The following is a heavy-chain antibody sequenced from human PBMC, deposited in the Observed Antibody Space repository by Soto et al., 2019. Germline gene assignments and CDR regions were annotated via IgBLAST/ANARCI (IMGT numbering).Heavy chain of an antibody. CDR1: GFTFSNYA. J-gene: IGHJ4*02. CDR3: AKETYSGPLDY. CDR2: TYYDGNNK. Sequence: HPGGSLRLSCAASGFTFSNYAMHWVRQAPGKGLEWVALTYYDGNNKYYADSVKGRFTISRDNSKNTLYLQMNSLRAEDTAVYYCAKETYSGPLDYWGQGTLVTVS. D-gene: IGHD2-15*01. V-gene: IGHV3-30*02.